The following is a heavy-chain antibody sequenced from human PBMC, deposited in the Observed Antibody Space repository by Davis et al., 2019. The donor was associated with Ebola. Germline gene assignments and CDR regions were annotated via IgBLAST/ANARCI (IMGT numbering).Heavy chain of an antibody. V-gene: IGHV3-23*01. CDR1: GFTFSSYA. D-gene: IGHD2-21*02. CDR3: ARDWAVVTAILDY. Sequence: GGSLRLSCAASGFTFSSYAMSWVRQAPGKGLEWVSAISGSGGSTYYADSVKGRFTISRDNSKNTLYLQMNSLRAEDTAVYYCARDWAVVTAILDYWGQGTLVTVSS. J-gene: IGHJ4*02. CDR2: ISGSGGST.